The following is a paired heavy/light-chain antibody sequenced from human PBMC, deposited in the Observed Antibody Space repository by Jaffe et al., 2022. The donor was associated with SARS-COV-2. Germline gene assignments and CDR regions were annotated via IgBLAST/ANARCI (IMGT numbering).Light chain of an antibody. CDR3: QQRSNWPLT. J-gene: IGKJ4*01. Sequence: EIVLTQSPATLSLSPGERATLSCRASQSVRNFLAWYQQKPGQAPRLLIYDASNRATGIPARFSGSGSGTDFTLTISSLEPEDFAHYYCQQRSNWPLTFGGGTEVEIK. CDR2: DAS. V-gene: IGKV3-11*01. CDR1: QSVRNF.
Heavy chain of an antibody. CDR1: GFTFSSFA. CDR2: ISSTNSI. V-gene: IGHV3-48*01. Sequence: EVQLVESGGDLVQPGGSLRLSCAASGFTFSSFAMNWVRQAPGKGLEWVAYISSTNSIYYADSVKGRFTISRDNAKNSLYLQMNSLRAEDTALYYCARGVVSASTNSDYWGQGTLVTVSS. D-gene: IGHD2-21*01. J-gene: IGHJ4*02. CDR3: ARGVVSASTNSDY.